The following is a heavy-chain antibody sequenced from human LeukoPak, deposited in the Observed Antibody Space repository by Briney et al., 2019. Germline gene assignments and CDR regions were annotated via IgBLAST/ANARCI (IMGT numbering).Heavy chain of an antibody. V-gene: IGHV4-39*01. CDR3: ARHPWGGNKDFDL. CDR2: IHQSGGT. CDR1: GDSISTSPYS. D-gene: IGHD4-23*01. J-gene: IGHJ2*01. Sequence: PSETLSLTCAVSGDSISTSPYSWAWIRQPPGKGLEWIGSIHQSGGTYYNPSLQSRLTMSVDTSKNQFSLKLSSVTAADTAVYHCARHPWGGNKDFDLWGRGTLVAVSS.